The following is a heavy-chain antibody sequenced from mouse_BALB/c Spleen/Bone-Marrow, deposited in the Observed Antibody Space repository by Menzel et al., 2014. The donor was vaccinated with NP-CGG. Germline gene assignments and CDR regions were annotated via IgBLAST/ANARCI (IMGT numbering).Heavy chain of an antibody. Sequence: EVHLVESGGGLVKLGGSLKLSCAASGFTFSSYYMSWVRQTPEKRLELVAAINSNGGCTYYPDTVKGRFTISRDNAKNTLYLQMSSLKSEDTALYYCARRGWDGYFDYWGQGTTLTVSS. D-gene: IGHD4-1*01. CDR1: GFTFSSYY. CDR3: ARRGWDGYFDY. V-gene: IGHV5-6-2*01. J-gene: IGHJ2*01. CDR2: INSNGGCT.